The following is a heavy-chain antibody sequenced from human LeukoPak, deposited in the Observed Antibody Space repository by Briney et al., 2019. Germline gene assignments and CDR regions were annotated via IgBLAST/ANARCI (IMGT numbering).Heavy chain of an antibody. V-gene: IGHV4-34*01. Sequence: SETLSLTCAVYGGSFSGYYWSWIRQPPGKGLEWIGEINHSGSTNYNPSIKSRVTISVDTSKTQFSLKLSSVTAADTAVYYCARARTIAAAGTFCDYWGQGTLVTVSS. CDR2: INHSGST. J-gene: IGHJ4*02. CDR3: ARARTIAAAGTFCDY. D-gene: IGHD6-13*01. CDR1: GGSFSGYY.